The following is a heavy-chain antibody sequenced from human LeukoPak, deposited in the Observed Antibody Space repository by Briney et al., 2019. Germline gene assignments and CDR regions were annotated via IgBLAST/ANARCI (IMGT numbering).Heavy chain of an antibody. CDR2: IKQDGGEK. V-gene: IGHV3-7*05. J-gene: IGHJ4*02. CDR3: ARDEYRSSWY. CDR1: GFSFSSSW. D-gene: IGHD6-13*01. Sequence: GGSLRLSCAASGFSFSSSWMSWVRLAPGKGLEWVANIKQDGGEKYYVDSVKGRFTISRDNAKNSLYLQMNSLRAEDTAVYYCARDEYRSSWYWGQGTLVTVSS.